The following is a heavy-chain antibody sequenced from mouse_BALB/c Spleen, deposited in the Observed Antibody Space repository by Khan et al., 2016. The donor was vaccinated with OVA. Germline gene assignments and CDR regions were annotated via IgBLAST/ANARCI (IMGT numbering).Heavy chain of an antibody. Sequence: QVQLKQSGAELAKPGASVKMSCKASGYTFTAYWMHWIKQRPRQGMEWIGYSNPTSGYTNYNQKLKDKTTLTADKSTSTAYMQLNSVTSDDYTVYYCARDSIDYWGQGTTLTVSS. CDR2: SNPTSGYT. J-gene: IGHJ2*01. V-gene: IGHV1-7*01. CDR3: ARDSIDY. CDR1: GYTFTAYW.